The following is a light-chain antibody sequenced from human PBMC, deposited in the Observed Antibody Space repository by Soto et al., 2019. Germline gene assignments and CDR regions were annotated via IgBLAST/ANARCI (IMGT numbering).Light chain of an antibody. CDR2: GAS. V-gene: IGKV3-20*01. CDR3: QQYGSSPWT. Sequence: IVLPPSPGTLSLSPGERATLSCRASQSVSSSYLAWYQQKPGQAPRLLIYGASSRATGIPDRFSGSGSGTDFTLTISRLEPEDFAVYYCQQYGSSPWTFGQGTKVDIK. J-gene: IGKJ1*01. CDR1: QSVSSSY.